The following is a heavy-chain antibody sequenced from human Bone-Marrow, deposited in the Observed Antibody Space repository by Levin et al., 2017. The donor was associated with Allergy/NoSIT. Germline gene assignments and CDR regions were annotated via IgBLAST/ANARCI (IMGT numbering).Heavy chain of an antibody. J-gene: IGHJ6*03. V-gene: IGHV3-23*01. Sequence: PGGSLRLSCAASGFTFSSYAMSWVRQAPGKGLEWVSAISGSGGSTYYADSVKGRFTISRDNSKNTLYLQMNSLRAEDTAVYYCAKDGPTRLRRNSSSWYGDRPYYYYYMDVWGKGTTVTVSS. D-gene: IGHD6-13*01. CDR2: ISGSGGST. CDR1: GFTFSSYA. CDR3: AKDGPTRLRRNSSSWYGDRPYYYYYMDV.